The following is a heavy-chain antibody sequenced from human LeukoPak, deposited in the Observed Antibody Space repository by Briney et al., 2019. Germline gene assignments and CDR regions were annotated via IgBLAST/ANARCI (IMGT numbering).Heavy chain of an antibody. D-gene: IGHD3-22*01. CDR3: ASRDSSGYYFDY. V-gene: IGHV4-59*01. Sequence: KSSETLSLTCTVSGGSISSYYWSWIRQPPGKGLEWIGYIYYSGSTNYNPSLKSRVTISVDTSKNQFSLKLSSVTAADTAVYYCASRDSSGYYFDYWGQGTLVTISS. J-gene: IGHJ4*02. CDR1: GGSISSYY. CDR2: IYYSGST.